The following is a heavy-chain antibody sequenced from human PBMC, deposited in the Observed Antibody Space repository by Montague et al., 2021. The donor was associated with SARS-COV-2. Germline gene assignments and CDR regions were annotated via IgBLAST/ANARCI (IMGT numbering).Heavy chain of an antibody. J-gene: IGHJ5*02. V-gene: IGHV4-59*01. CDR1: GGSISSYY. Sequence: SETRSLTCTVSGGSISSYYCSWIRQPPGKGLEWIGYIDYSGRTNXNPSLKSRVTISVDTSKNQFSLKLSSVTAADTAVYYCATQPCTNGVCENWFDPWGQGTLVTVSS. CDR2: IDYSGRT. D-gene: IGHD2-8*01. CDR3: ATQPCTNGVCENWFDP.